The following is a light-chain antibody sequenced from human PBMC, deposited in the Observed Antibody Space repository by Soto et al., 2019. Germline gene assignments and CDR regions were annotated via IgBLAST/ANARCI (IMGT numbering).Light chain of an antibody. CDR1: QSVLYSSNNKNY. CDR2: WAS. Sequence: DIVMTQSPDSLAVSLGERATINCKSSQSVLYSSNNKNYLAWYQQRPGQPPKLLIYWASTRESGVPDRFSGSGCGTDFPLTSTSLQAEDVAVSYCQQYESTPPTFGQGTKLEIK. J-gene: IGKJ2*01. V-gene: IGKV4-1*01. CDR3: QQYESTPPT.